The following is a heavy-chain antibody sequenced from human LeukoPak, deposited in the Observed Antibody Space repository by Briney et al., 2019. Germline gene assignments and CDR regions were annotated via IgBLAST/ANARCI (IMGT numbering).Heavy chain of an antibody. CDR2: INPSGGST. J-gene: IGHJ4*02. D-gene: IGHD6-13*01. Sequence: ASVKVSCKASGYTFTTYYMHWVRQAPGQGLEWMGIINPSGGSTSYAQKFQGRVTMTRDMSTSTVYMELSSLRSEDTAVYYCARVTRGVPGAIAAVKGFDYWGQGTLVTVSS. V-gene: IGHV1-46*01. CDR3: ARVTRGVPGAIAAVKGFDY. CDR1: GYTFTTYY.